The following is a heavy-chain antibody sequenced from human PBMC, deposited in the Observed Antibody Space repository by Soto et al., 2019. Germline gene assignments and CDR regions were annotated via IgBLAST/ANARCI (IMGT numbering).Heavy chain of an antibody. V-gene: IGHV3-23*01. J-gene: IGHJ6*03. D-gene: IGHD2-21*01. CDR1: GFTFGSYV. CDR3: AKVGIRRVMAGCYSSYNGHV. Sequence: ESPKSSWASSGFTFGSYVMTSVRQAPGTGLDWVSAISGSGGSTYYAYSVKGRFTIARDNSKSTLYLQMNSMGAEDTAVSDCAKVGIRRVMAGCYSSYNGHVRGNGTTYTVS. CDR2: ISGSGGST.